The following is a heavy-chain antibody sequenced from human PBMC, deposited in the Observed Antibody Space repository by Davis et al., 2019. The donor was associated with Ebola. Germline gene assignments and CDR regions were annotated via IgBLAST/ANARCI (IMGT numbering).Heavy chain of an antibody. D-gene: IGHD3-10*01. CDR2: ISGSGGST. V-gene: IGHV3-23*01. CDR3: AKAQYYYGSGSSNIQYYFDY. J-gene: IGHJ4*02. Sequence: PGGSLRLSCAASGFTFSSYAMHWVRQAPGKGLEWVSAISGSGGSTYYADSVKGRFTISRDNSKNTLYLQMNSLRAEDTAVYYCAKAQYYYGSGSSNIQYYFDYWGQGTLVTVSS. CDR1: GFTFSSYA.